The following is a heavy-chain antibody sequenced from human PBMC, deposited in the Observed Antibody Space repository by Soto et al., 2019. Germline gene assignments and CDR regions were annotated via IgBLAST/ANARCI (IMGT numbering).Heavy chain of an antibody. V-gene: IGHV1-18*01. CDR2: ISAYNGNT. CDR1: GYTFTSYG. CDR3: ATLNELYVDV. J-gene: IGHJ6*02. Sequence: ASVKVSCKASGYTFTSYGISWVRQAPGQGLEWMGWISAYNGNTNYAQKLQGRVTMTADESTSTAYMELSSLRSEDTAVCYCATLNELYVDVWGQGTTVTVSS. D-gene: IGHD3-10*01.